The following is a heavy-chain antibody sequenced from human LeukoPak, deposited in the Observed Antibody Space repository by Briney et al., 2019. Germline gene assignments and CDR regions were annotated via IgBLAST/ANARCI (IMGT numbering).Heavy chain of an antibody. CDR3: ARGEAFCDY. J-gene: IGHJ4*02. Sequence: PGGTLRLSCAASGFTLSRYCMTWVRQAPGKGLEWVANINEDGNKQNYVDSVKGRFTISRDNAENSLYLEMNSLRPEDTAVYFCARGEAFCDYWGQGARVTVSS. V-gene: IGHV3-7*05. CDR1: GFTLSRYC. D-gene: IGHD3-3*02. CDR2: INEDGNKQ.